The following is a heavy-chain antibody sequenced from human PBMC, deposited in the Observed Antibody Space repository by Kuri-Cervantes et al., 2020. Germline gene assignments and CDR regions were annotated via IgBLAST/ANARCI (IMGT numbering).Heavy chain of an antibody. J-gene: IGHJ3*02. CDR3: ARPAGYYYDSSAAFDI. CDR2: IYHSGST. CDR1: GGSISSYY. Sequence: SETLSLTCTVSGGSISSYYWSWIRQPPGKGLEWIGSIYHSGSTYYNPSLKSRVTISVDTSKNQFSLKLSSVTAADTAVYYCARPAGYYYDSSAAFDIWGQGTMVTVSS. D-gene: IGHD3-22*01. V-gene: IGHV4-59*08.